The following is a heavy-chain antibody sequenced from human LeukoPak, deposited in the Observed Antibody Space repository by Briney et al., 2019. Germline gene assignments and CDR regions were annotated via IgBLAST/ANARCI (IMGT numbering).Heavy chain of an antibody. CDR2: IYYSGST. CDR1: GGSISSSSYY. V-gene: IGHV4-39*07. Sequence: SETLSLTCTVSGGSISSSSYYWGWIRRRPGKGLEWIGSIYYSGSTYYNPSLKSRVTISVDTSKNQFSLKLSSVTAADTAVYYCARVGRGATGEGLDYWGQGTLVTVSS. CDR3: ARVGRGATGEGLDY. D-gene: IGHD1-26*01. J-gene: IGHJ4*02.